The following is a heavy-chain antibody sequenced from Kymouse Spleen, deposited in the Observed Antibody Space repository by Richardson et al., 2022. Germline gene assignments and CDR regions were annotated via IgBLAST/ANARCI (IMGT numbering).Heavy chain of an antibody. CDR2: IKSKTDGGTT. V-gene: IGHV3-15*01. J-gene: IGHJ4*02. CDR3: TTSRIAVADPFDY. CDR1: GFTFSNAW. Sequence: EVQLVESGGGLVKPGGSLRLSCAASGFTFSNAWMSWVRQAPGKGLEWVGRIKSKTDGGTTDYAAPVKGRFTISRDDSKNTLYLQMNSLKTEDTAVYYCTTSRIAVADPFDYWGQGTLVTVSS. D-gene: IGHD6-19*01.